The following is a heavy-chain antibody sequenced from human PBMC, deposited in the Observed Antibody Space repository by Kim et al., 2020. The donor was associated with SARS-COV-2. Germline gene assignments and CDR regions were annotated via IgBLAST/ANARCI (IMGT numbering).Heavy chain of an antibody. Sequence: GGSLRLSCAASGFTFSSYAMHWVRQAPGKGLEWVAVISYDGSNKYYADSVKGRFTISRDNSKNTLYLQMNSLRAEDTAVYYCARDGGSSWYGYYYCYGM. D-gene: IGHD6-13*01. V-gene: IGHV3-30-3*01. J-gene: IGHJ6*01. CDR1: GFTFSSYA. CDR3: ARDGGSSWYGYYYCYGM. CDR2: ISYDGSNK.